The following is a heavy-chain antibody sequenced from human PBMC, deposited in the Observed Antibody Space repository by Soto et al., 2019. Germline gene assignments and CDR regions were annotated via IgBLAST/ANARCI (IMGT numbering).Heavy chain of an antibody. Sequence: QVQLVQSGAEVKKPGSSVKVSCKASGGTFSSYAINWVRQAPGQGLEWMGGIIPIFGTADYAQKFQGRVTITAAESTSTAYMELSSLRSEDTAVYYCARAVAGGVYYYYGMDVCGQGTTVTVSS. J-gene: IGHJ6*02. D-gene: IGHD6-19*01. CDR2: IIPIFGTA. CDR1: GGTFSSYA. V-gene: IGHV1-69*12. CDR3: ARAVAGGVYYYYGMDV.